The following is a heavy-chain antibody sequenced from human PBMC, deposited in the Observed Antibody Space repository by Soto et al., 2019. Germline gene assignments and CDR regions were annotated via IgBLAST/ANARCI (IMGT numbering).Heavy chain of an antibody. J-gene: IGHJ3*02. V-gene: IGHV1-18*01. CDR2: ISGYKGDT. Sequence: VQSGAEVKKPGASVKVSCKASGDTFISSGISWVRQAPGHGLEWMGWISGYKGDTNYAQKFQGRVTLTTDTSTSTAYMELRSLTPGDTAIYYCARIEYCSGGNCYSAFDIWGQGTLVTVSS. D-gene: IGHD2-15*01. CDR3: ARIEYCSGGNCYSAFDI. CDR1: GDTFISSG.